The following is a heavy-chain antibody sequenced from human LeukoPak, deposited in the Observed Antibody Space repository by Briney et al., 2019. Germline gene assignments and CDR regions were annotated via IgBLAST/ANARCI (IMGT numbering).Heavy chain of an antibody. D-gene: IGHD2-15*01. J-gene: IGHJ3*02. Sequence: ASVKVSCKASGYTLTSYDISWVRQATGHGLEWMGWMSPNSGNTGYAQKFQGRVTITRNTSISTAYMELSSLRSEDTAVYYCARSPTPIDAFDIWGQGTMVTVSS. CDR1: GYTLTSYD. V-gene: IGHV1-8*03. CDR3: ARSPTPIDAFDI. CDR2: MSPNSGNT.